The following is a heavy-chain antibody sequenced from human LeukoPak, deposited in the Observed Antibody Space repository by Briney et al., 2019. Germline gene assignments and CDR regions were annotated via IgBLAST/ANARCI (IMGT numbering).Heavy chain of an antibody. D-gene: IGHD5-24*01. J-gene: IGHJ4*02. CDR3: ARDLFSGAEMATFDY. CDR1: GFVFSTYA. CDR2: ISGNGGYT. V-gene: IGHV3-64*01. Sequence: GGSLRLSCAASGFVFSTYAMHWVRQAPGEGLEYVSGISGNGGYTDYANSVKGRFTISRDNFKNTLYLQMGSLRAEDMAVYYCARDLFSGAEMATFDYWGQGTLVTVSS.